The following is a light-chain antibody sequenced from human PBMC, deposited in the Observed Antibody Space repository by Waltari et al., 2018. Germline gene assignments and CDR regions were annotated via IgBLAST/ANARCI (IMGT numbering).Light chain of an antibody. CDR1: QSISRY. CDR2: DAS. CDR3: QKYGSLPAT. J-gene: IGKJ1*01. Sequence: EIMLTQSPGTLSLSPGERATLSCRASQSISRYLAWYQQKPGQAPRLLIYDASSRATGIPARFSGSGAGTDFSLTISRLEPEDFAVYCCQKYGSLPATFGQGTKVEIK. V-gene: IGKV3-20*01.